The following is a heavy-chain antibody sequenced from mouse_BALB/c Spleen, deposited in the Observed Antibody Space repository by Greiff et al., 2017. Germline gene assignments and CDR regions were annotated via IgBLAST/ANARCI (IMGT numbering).Heavy chain of an antibody. CDR3: ARSYYDYDGYYAMDY. D-gene: IGHD2-4*01. CDR1: GFTFSSYG. J-gene: IGHJ4*01. Sequence: EVHLVESGGDLVKPGGSLKLSCAASGFTFSSYGMSWVRQTPDKRLEWVATISSGGSYTYYPDSVKGRFTISRDNAKNTLYLQMSSLKSEDTAMYYCARSYYDYDGYYAMDYWGQGTSVTVSS. V-gene: IGHV5-6*01. CDR2: ISSGGSYT.